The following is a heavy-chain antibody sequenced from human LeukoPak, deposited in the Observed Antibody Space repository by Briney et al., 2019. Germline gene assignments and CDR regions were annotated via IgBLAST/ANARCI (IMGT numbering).Heavy chain of an antibody. Sequence: GGSLRLSCAASGFTFSSYGMSWVRQAPGKGLEWVSVIDGRDGSTYYADSVKGRFTISGDNSKNTLYLQMNSLRAEDTAVYYCAKDWFSGSYFFDYWGQGILVTVSS. CDR2: IDGRDGST. V-gene: IGHV3-23*01. D-gene: IGHD1-26*01. CDR1: GFTFSSYG. CDR3: AKDWFSGSYFFDY. J-gene: IGHJ4*02.